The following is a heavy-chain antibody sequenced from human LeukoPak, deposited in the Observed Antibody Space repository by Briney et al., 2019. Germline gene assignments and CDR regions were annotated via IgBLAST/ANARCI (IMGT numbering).Heavy chain of an antibody. V-gene: IGHV3-7*01. CDR2: IKQDGSEK. CDR3: ARDQLYLELGQPYYYYYMDV. D-gene: IGHD2-8*01. CDR1: GFTFSSYW. J-gene: IGHJ6*03. Sequence: SGGSLRLSCAASGFTFSSYWMSWVRQAPGKGLEWVANIKQDGSEKYYVDSVKGRFTISRDNAKNSLYLQMNSLRAEDTAVYYCARDQLYLELGQPYYYYYMDVWGKGTTVTVSS.